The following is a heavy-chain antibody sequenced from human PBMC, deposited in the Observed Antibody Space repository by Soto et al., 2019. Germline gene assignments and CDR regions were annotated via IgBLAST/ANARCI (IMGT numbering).Heavy chain of an antibody. J-gene: IGHJ6*02. V-gene: IGHV4-4*02. CDR2: IFHSGNT. CDR1: SGSIGTTNW. Sequence: QVQLQESGPGLVKPSGTLSLTCAVSSGSIGTTNWWSWVRQTPGKGLEWIGEIFHSGNTYYNPSLESRVTVSVDTSKTQFSLNLRSVTAAETAVYHCARRTWGMDVWGQGTTVSVS. CDR3: ARRTWGMDV. D-gene: IGHD2-8*01.